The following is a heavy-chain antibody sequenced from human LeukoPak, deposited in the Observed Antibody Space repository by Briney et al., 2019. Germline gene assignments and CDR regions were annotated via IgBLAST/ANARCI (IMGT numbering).Heavy chain of an antibody. CDR1: GGSISSGSYY. V-gene: IGHV4-61*02. D-gene: IGHD3-22*01. CDR3: ASRYYDSSGYYYSYYYYMDV. J-gene: IGHJ6*03. CDR2: IYTSGST. Sequence: PSETLSLTCTVSGGSISSGSYYWSWIRQPAGKGLEWIGRIYTSGSTNYNPSLKSRVTISVDTSKNQFSLKLSSVTAADTAVYYCASRYYDSSGYYYSYYYYMDVCGKGTTVTVSS.